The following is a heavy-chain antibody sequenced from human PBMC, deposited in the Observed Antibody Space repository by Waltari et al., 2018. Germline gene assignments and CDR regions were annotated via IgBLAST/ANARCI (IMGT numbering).Heavy chain of an antibody. V-gene: IGHV3-7*01. Sequence: EMQVVESGGDFVQPGGSLGLSCAASGLDFSNAWMDRVRQAPGKGMEWVANIKGDGSEKYYVDSVKGRFIISRDNTMNLLYLQMNSLRAEDTAVYYCSESLNVWGQGTTVIVSS. CDR2: IKGDGSEK. CDR3: SESLNV. CDR1: GLDFSNAW. J-gene: IGHJ6*02.